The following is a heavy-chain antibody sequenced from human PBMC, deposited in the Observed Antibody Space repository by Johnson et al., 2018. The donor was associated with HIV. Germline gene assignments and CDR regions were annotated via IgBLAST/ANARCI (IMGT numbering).Heavy chain of an antibody. D-gene: IGHD2-15*01. CDR3: TSPRGGLVARDAFDI. V-gene: IGHV3-49*03. Sequence: VQLVESGGGLVQPGGSLRLSCAASGFTFSSYWMHWFRQAPGKGLEWVGFIRSKTYGGTTEYAASVKGRFSILRDESKTIAYLQMNSLKTEDTAVYYCTSPRGGLVARDAFDIWGQGTMVNVSS. CDR1: GFTFSSYW. J-gene: IGHJ3*02. CDR2: IRSKTYGGTT.